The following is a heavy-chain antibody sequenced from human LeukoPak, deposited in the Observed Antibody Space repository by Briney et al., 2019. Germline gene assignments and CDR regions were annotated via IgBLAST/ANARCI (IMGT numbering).Heavy chain of an antibody. CDR3: ATECCSGGSCYPDAFDI. CDR2: IYYSGST. CDR1: GPSISSGDDY. Sequence: SESQSLTCTVSGPSISSGDDYWSWIRQPPGKGLEWIGYIYYSGSTYDNPSLKSRVTISVDTSKNQFSLKLSSVTAADTAVYYCATECCSGGSCYPDAFDIWGQGTMVTVSS. J-gene: IGHJ3*02. V-gene: IGHV4-30-4*01. D-gene: IGHD2-15*01.